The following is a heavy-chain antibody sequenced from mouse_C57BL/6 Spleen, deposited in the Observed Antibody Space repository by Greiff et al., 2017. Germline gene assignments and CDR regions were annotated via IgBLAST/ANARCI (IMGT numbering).Heavy chain of an antibody. J-gene: IGHJ4*01. Sequence: QVTLKVSGPGILQSSQTLSLTCSFSGFSLSTSGMGVSWIRQPSGKGLEWLVHIYWDDDKRYNPSLQSRLTISKDTSRNQVFLKITSVDTADTATYYCARRAPPLYGSSIDYAMDYWGQGTSVTVSS. V-gene: IGHV8-12*01. CDR1: GFSLSTSGMG. CDR2: IYWDDDK. D-gene: IGHD1-1*01. CDR3: ARRAPPLYGSSIDYAMDY.